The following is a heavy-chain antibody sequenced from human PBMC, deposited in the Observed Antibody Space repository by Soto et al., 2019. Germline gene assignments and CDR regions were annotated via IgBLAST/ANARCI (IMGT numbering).Heavy chain of an antibody. CDR3: ATTTGVY. Sequence: PGGSLRLSCAASGFTFSTYSFNWVRQAPGKGLEWVSSISSSSGYIYYADSVKGRFTSSRDNAKNSLYLHMTSLRAEDTAVYYCATTTGVYWGQGTLVNVSS. J-gene: IGHJ4*02. CDR1: GFTFSTYS. D-gene: IGHD5-12*01. V-gene: IGHV3-21*01. CDR2: ISSSSGYI.